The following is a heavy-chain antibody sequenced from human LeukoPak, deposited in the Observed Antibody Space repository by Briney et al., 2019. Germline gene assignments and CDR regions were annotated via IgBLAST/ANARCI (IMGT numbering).Heavy chain of an antibody. J-gene: IGHJ4*02. CDR1: GYSISSSYY. V-gene: IGHV4-38-2*01. Sequence: SETLSLTCAVSGYSISSSYYWGWIRQPPGKGLEWIGTISHSGTTFYNSSLQTRVTTSLDTSRNHFSLNLTSMTAADTAVYYCATFFGVIDDPFDYWGQGTLVTVSS. D-gene: IGHD3-3*01. CDR3: ATFFGVIDDPFDY. CDR2: ISHSGTT.